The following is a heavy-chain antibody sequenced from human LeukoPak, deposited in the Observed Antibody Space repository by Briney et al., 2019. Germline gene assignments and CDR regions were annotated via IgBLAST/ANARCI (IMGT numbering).Heavy chain of an antibody. CDR2: ISWDGGST. CDR1: GFTFDDYT. Sequence: QPGGSLRLSGAASGFTFDDYTMHWVRQAPGKGLEWVSLISWDGGSTYYADSVKGRFTISRDNSKNSLYLQMNSLRTEDTALYYCAKDRLVEAAAGGWGYYFDYWGQGTLVTVSS. J-gene: IGHJ4*02. V-gene: IGHV3-43*01. D-gene: IGHD6-13*01. CDR3: AKDRLVEAAAGGWGYYFDY.